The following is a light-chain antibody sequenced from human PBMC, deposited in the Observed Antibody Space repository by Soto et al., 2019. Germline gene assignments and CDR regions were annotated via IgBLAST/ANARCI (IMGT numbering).Light chain of an antibody. Sequence: SVLTQPPSASGSPGQSVTISCTGTSSDVGGYTYVSWYQQHPGKAPKLMIYEVSKRPSGVPDRFSGSKSGNTASLTVSGLQAEDEADYYCSSYAGITPYVFGTGTKVTAL. J-gene: IGLJ1*01. CDR2: EVS. V-gene: IGLV2-8*01. CDR3: SSYAGITPYV. CDR1: SSDVGGYTY.